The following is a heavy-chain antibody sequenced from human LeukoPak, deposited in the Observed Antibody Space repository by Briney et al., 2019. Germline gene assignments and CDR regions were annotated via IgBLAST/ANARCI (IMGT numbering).Heavy chain of an antibody. D-gene: IGHD3-22*01. CDR1: GYTFTSYG. V-gene: IGHV1-18*01. J-gene: IGHJ3*02. CDR3: ARTMDDSSGYFPFDI. Sequence: ASVKVSCKASGYTFTSYGISWARQAPGQGLEWMGWISAYNGNTNYAQKLQGRVTMTTDTSTSTAYMELRSLRSDDTAVYYCARTMDDSSGYFPFDIWGQGTMVTVSS. CDR2: ISAYNGNT.